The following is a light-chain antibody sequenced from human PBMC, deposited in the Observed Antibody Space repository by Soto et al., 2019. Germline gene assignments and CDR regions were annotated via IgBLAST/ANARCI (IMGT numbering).Light chain of an antibody. J-gene: IGKJ4*01. CDR2: DAS. Sequence: EVVLTPSPATLSLSPGERANLSCRASQSIRNYLAWYQQKPGQAPRLLIYDASNRATGIPARFSGSGSGTDFILTISSLEPEDSGVYYCQQRNDWVTFGGGTKVDIK. CDR3: QQRNDWVT. V-gene: IGKV3-11*01. CDR1: QSIRNY.